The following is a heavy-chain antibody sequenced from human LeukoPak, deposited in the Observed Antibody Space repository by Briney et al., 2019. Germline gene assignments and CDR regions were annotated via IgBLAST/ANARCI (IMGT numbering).Heavy chain of an antibody. V-gene: IGHV3-23*01. CDR2: ISGSGGST. D-gene: IGHD1-26*01. J-gene: IGHJ5*02. CDR3: AKEPYSGSYTGWFDP. Sequence: GGSLRLSCAASGFTFSSYAMSWVRQAPGKGPEWVSAISGSGGSTYYADSVKGRFTISRDNSKNTLYLQMNSLRAEDTAVYYCAKEPYSGSYTGWFDPWGQGTLVTVSS. CDR1: GFTFSSYA.